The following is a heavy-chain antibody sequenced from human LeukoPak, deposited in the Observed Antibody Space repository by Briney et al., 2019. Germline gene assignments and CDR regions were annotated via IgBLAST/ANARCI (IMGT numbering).Heavy chain of an antibody. V-gene: IGHV1-8*01. CDR3: ARVRSSNNWEAWFVP. CDR2: MNPNSGNT. J-gene: IGHJ5*02. Sequence: ASVKVSCKASGYTFTNYDINWVRQATGQGLEWMGWMNPNSGNTGYAQKFQGRVTMTGNTSISTAYMELSGLRSEDTAVYYCARVRSSNNWEAWFVPWGQGTLVTVSS. D-gene: IGHD1-1*01. CDR1: GYTFTNYD.